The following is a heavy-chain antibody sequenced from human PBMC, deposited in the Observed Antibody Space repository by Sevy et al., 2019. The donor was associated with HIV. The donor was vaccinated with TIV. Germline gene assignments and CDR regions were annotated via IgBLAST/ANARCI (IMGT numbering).Heavy chain of an antibody. D-gene: IGHD6-13*01. CDR1: GFTFSRYG. Sequence: GESLKISCAASGFTFSRYGMHWVRQTPGKGMEWVAGIWYDGDNKDYSDYGKGQFTISRDNSKNTVYLHMSSLRVEDTATYYCAKGIAASGYYFDSWGQGTLVTVSS. CDR3: AKGIAASGYYFDS. V-gene: IGHV3-33*06. J-gene: IGHJ4*02. CDR2: IWYDGDNK.